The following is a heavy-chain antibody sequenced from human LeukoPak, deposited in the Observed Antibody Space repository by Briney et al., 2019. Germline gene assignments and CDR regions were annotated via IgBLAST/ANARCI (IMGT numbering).Heavy chain of an antibody. D-gene: IGHD2-2*01. V-gene: IGHV4-4*07. CDR1: GGSISSYY. J-gene: IGHJ5*02. CDR3: ARVRTGYCSSTSCRGWFDP. Sequence: SETLSLTCTVSGGSISSYYWSWIRQPAGKGLEWIGRIYTSGSINYNPSLKSRVTMSVDTSKNQFSLKLSSVTAADTAVYYCARVRTGYCSSTSCRGWFDPWGQGTLVTVSS. CDR2: IYTSGSI.